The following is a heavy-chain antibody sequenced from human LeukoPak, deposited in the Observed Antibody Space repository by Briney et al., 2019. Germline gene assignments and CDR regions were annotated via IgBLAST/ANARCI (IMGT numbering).Heavy chain of an antibody. J-gene: IGHJ4*02. CDR2: ISNSGASK. V-gene: IGHV3-11*04. D-gene: IGHD6-19*01. Sequence: PGGSLRLSCAASGFTFTDYYMTWIRQAPGKGLEWVSYISNSGASKYYADSVKGRFTISRDNAKNSLDLQMNSLRVEDTAIYYCANSQSSVAGLAGYWGQGTLVTVSS. CDR3: ANSQSSVAGLAGY. CDR1: GFTFTDYY.